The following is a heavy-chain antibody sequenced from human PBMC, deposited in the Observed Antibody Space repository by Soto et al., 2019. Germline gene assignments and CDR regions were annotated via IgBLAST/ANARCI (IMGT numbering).Heavy chain of an antibody. Sequence: SETLSLTCIVSGESISSSSYYWGWIRQPPGKGLEWIGSIYYSGRTYYNPSFKSRVTISIDTSKNQFSLKLSSVTATDTAVYYCARQRTTVVTQAYFDHWGQGALVTVLL. CDR3: ARQRTTVVTQAYFDH. CDR2: IYYSGRT. V-gene: IGHV4-39*01. D-gene: IGHD2-21*02. J-gene: IGHJ4*02. CDR1: GESISSSSYY.